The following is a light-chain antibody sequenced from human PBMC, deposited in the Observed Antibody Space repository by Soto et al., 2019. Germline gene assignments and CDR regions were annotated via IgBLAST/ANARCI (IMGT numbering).Light chain of an antibody. CDR3: QLFGGSPPPWT. Sequence: ESVLTQSPGTLSLSPGERATLSCRASQSVSSNSLAWYQQKPGQAPRLLIYGASSRATGTPDRFSGSGSGTDFTLTISLLEPEDLAVYYCQLFGGSPPPWTFGQGTKVEI. J-gene: IGKJ1*01. CDR2: GAS. V-gene: IGKV3-20*01. CDR1: QSVSSNS.